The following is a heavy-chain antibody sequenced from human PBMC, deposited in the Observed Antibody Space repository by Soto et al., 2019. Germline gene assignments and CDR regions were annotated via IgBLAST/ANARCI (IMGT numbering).Heavy chain of an antibody. Sequence: ASVKVSCKASGYTFTSYGTSWVRQAPGQGLEWMGWISAYNGNTNYVQKVQGRLTMTTDTSTTTAYMELRSLRSDDTAVYYCARDRAFGPGSFDYWGQGTLVTVSS. D-gene: IGHD3-16*01. J-gene: IGHJ4*02. CDR3: ARDRAFGPGSFDY. V-gene: IGHV1-18*01. CDR2: ISAYNGNT. CDR1: GYTFTSYG.